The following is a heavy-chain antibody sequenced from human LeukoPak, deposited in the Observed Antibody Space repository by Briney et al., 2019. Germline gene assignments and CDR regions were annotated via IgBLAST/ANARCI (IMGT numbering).Heavy chain of an antibody. CDR1: GFTFSSYA. V-gene: IGHV3-23*01. D-gene: IGHD3-3*01. CDR3: ARGSGYFGP. Sequence: GGSLRLSCAASGFTFSSYAMSWVRQAPGKGLEWVSAISGSGGSTYYADSVKGRFTISRDNAKNSLYLQMNSLRVEDTAVYYCARGSGYFGPWGQGTLVIVSS. CDR2: ISGSGGST. J-gene: IGHJ5*02.